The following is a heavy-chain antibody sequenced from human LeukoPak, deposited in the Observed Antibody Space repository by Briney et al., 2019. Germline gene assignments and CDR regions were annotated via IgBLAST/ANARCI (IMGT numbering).Heavy chain of an antibody. V-gene: IGHV3-23*01. CDR3: AKDIGVTTDFSYFDY. CDR1: GFTFSNAW. D-gene: IGHD4-17*01. CDR2: ISGSGGST. Sequence: GGSLRLSCAASGFTFSNAWMSWVRQAPGKGLEWVSAISGSGGSTYYADSVKGRFTISRDNSKNTLYLQMNSLRAEDTAVYYCAKDIGVTTDFSYFDYWGQGTLVTVSS. J-gene: IGHJ4*02.